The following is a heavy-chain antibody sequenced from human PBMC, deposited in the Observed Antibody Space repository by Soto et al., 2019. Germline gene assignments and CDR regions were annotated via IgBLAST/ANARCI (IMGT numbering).Heavy chain of an antibody. J-gene: IGHJ4*02. CDR1: GGSISSSSYY. D-gene: IGHD2-21*01. CDR2: IYYSGST. Sequence: PSETLSLTCTVSGGSISSSSYYWGWIRQPPGKGLEWIGSIYYSGSTYYNPSLKSRVTISVDTSKNQFSLKLSSVTAADTAVYYCARGLLRPPPGYLGQGTLVTVSS. CDR3: ARGLLRPPPGY. V-gene: IGHV4-39*01.